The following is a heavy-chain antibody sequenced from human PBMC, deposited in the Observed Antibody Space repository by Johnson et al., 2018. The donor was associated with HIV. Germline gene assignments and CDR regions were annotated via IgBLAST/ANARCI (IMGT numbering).Heavy chain of an antibody. CDR2: ISYDGNNK. V-gene: IGHV3-30-3*01. CDR1: GFSFTKYA. Sequence: QLVESGGGVVQPGRSLRLSCAASGFSFTKYAMHWVRQAPGKGLEWVAIISYDGNNKYYADSVKGRFTISRDNSKNTLYLQMNSLRAEDTAVYYCARPHIVVVTAGYAFDIWGQGTMVIVSS. CDR3: ARPHIVVVTAGYAFDI. D-gene: IGHD2-21*02. J-gene: IGHJ3*02.